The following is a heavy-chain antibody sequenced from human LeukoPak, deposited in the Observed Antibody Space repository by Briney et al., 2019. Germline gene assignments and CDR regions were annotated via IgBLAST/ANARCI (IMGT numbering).Heavy chain of an antibody. J-gene: IGHJ4*02. CDR3: AKPAEQWLAAHFDY. V-gene: IGHV3-53*01. D-gene: IGHD6-19*01. CDR2: VYSDDTK. Sequence: GGSLRLSCAASGFSFSDAWMNWVRQAPGKGLEWVSVVYSDDTKYYADSVKGRFTISRDNSKNTLYLQMNSLRAEDTAVYYCAKPAEQWLAAHFDYWGQGTLVTVSS. CDR1: GFSFSDAW.